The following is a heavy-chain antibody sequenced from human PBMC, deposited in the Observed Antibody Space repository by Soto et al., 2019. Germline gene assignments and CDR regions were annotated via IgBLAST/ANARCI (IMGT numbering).Heavy chain of an antibody. CDR1: GASVSGQY. Sequence: QVQLHHRGAGLLKPSETLSLTCAVSGASVSGQYWSWVRQPPGKGLEWVGEIIPTGSTTYNPSLMSRLSFSLDTSNNHFSLNLSSVSVADTAVYYCARGGITMAWNYYYYGMDVWGQGTTVTVSS. CDR3: ARGGITMAWNYYYYGMDV. D-gene: IGHD3-10*01. J-gene: IGHJ6*02. CDR2: IIPTGST. V-gene: IGHV4-34*01.